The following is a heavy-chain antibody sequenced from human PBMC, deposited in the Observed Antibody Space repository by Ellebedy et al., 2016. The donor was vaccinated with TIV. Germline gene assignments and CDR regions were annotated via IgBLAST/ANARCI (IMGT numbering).Heavy chain of an antibody. V-gene: IGHV3-53*01. CDR3: ASKRFGYSSTWYRGWYFDL. CDR1: GFTVSSNY. J-gene: IGHJ2*01. Sequence: GESLKISCAASGFTVSSNYMSWVRQAPGKGLEWVSVIYSGGDTYYADYVQGRFNISRDNSNNTLYLQMNSLRAEDTAVYYCASKRFGYSSTWYRGWYFDLWGRGTLVTVSS. CDR2: IYSGGDT. D-gene: IGHD6-13*01.